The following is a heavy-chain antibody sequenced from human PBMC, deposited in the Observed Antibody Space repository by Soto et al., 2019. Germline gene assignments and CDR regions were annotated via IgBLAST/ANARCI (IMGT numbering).Heavy chain of an antibody. CDR1: GHTITNHF. D-gene: IGHD3-3*01. Sequence: ASVKVSCKASGHTITNHFVHWVRQAPGQGLEWMGTIDPTGVIRSYAQRFQGRVTMTRDTSTSTVYMELSSLTSDDTAVDYCARHQGWRNLFWWFDPRGQATLVTGSS. CDR2: IDPTGVIR. CDR3: ARHQGWRNLFWWFDP. J-gene: IGHJ5*02. V-gene: IGHV1-46*01.